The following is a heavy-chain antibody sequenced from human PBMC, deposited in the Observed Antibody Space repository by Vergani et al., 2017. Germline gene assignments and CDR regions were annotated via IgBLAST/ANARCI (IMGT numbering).Heavy chain of an antibody. J-gene: IGHJ4*02. Sequence: EVQLVESGGGLVQPGGSLRLSCAASGFTFSSYWMSWVRQAPGKGLEWVANIEQDESEKYYVDSVKGRFTISRDNAKHSLYLQMNSLRAEDTAVYYCARHGGSGWSLDYWGQGTLVTVSS. CDR2: IEQDESEK. D-gene: IGHD6-19*01. CDR3: ARHGGSGWSLDY. CDR1: GFTFSSYW. V-gene: IGHV3-7*01.